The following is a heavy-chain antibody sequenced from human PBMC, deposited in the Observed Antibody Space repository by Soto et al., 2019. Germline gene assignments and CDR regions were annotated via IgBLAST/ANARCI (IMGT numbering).Heavy chain of an antibody. D-gene: IGHD5-18*01. J-gene: IGHJ6*03. CDR3: CSTTYRADYYYYYMDV. CDR1: GYTFTSYG. CDR2: ISAYNGNT. Sequence: ASVKVSCKASGYTFTSYGISWVRQAPGQGLEWMGWISAYNGNTNYAQKLQGRVTMTTDTSTSTAYMELRSLRSDDTAVYYCCSTTYRADYYYYYMDVWGKGTTVTVSS. V-gene: IGHV1-18*01.